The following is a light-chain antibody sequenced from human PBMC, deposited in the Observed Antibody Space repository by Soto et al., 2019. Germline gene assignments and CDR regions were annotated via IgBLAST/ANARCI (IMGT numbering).Light chain of an antibody. CDR2: DTS. CDR3: QRYNNWPLT. CDR1: QGIGAT. V-gene: IGKV3-15*01. Sequence: EVVVTQPPPTLSVSPGEGATLSCRASQGIGATLAWYQHKPGQPPTLLIYDTSTRATGAPARPRGRRSGTEFTLTFNSLQSEDFAVDYCQRYNNWPLTVGGGTKVDSK. J-gene: IGKJ4*01.